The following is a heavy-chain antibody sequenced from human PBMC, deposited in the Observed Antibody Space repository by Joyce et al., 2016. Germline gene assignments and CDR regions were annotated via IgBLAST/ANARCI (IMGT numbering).Heavy chain of an antibody. D-gene: IGHD3-22*01. J-gene: IGHJ4*02. CDR2: IYYSGIA. CDR3: ARADSSGTYYFDH. CDR1: GDSMTSGDYY. Sequence: HVQLQESGPGLVKPSETLSLTCSVSGDSMTSGDYYWSWIRQSPVKGLEWIVYIYYSGIAYYKPSLKSRVTISVDTSKDQFSLRLSSLTAADTAVYYCARADSSGTYYFDHWGQGALVTVSS. V-gene: IGHV4-30-4*01.